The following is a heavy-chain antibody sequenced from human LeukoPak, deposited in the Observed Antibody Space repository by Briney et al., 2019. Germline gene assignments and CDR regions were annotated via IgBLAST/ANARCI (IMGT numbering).Heavy chain of an antibody. D-gene: IGHD3-16*01. CDR1: GGSISGHY. J-gene: IGHJ6*02. CDR2: IHYTGKP. CDR3: ARFGVDYDMDV. V-gene: IGHV4-59*11. Sequence: PSETLSLTRSVPGGSISGHYWTWIRQPPGKGLEWIGQIHYTGKPDYNPSLKSRITISVDTSKNQVSLQVSSVTAADSAIYCCARFGVDYDMDVWGHGSTVAVFS.